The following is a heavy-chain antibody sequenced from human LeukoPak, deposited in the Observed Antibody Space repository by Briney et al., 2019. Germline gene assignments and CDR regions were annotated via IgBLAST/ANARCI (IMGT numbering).Heavy chain of an antibody. V-gene: IGHV1-24*01. D-gene: IGHD1-1*01. CDR3: AIRKTYNYNDEGGVWLDA. CDR1: GDTLTELS. CDR2: FERGDGET. J-gene: IGHJ5*02. Sequence: ASVKGSCKVSGDTLTELSMHWVRQAPGKGLEWMGGFERGDGETMYAQKFQGRVTMTEDTSTDTAYMELSSLRSEDTAVYYCAIRKTYNYNDEGGVWLDAWGQGTLVTVSS.